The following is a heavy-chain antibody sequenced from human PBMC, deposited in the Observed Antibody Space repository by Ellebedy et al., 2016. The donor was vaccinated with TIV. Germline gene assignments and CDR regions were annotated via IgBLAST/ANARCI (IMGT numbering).Heavy chain of an antibody. CDR1: GGTFSNYA. V-gene: IGHV1-69*13. J-gene: IGHJ4*02. CDR3: ARANYFGSGTYYFDF. Sequence: AASVKVSCKASGGTFSNYAISWVRQAPGQGLEWMGGIIPIFGTAKFAQKFQGRVALTADESTSTAYMELSSLKSEDTAVYYCARANYFGSGTYYFDFWGQGTLVTVSS. D-gene: IGHD3-10*01. CDR2: IIPIFGTA.